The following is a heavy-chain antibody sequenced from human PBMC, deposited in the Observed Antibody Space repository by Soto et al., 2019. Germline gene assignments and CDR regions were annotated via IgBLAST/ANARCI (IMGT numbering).Heavy chain of an antibody. CDR3: AREIPLYYDFWSGHPLYYFDY. D-gene: IGHD3-3*01. J-gene: IGHJ4*02. V-gene: IGHV4-4*07. CDR2: IYTSGST. CDR1: GGSISSYY. Sequence: PSETLSLTCTGSGGSISSYYWSWIRQPAGKGLEWIGHIYTSGSTNYNPSLKSRVTMSVDTSKNQFSLKLSSVTAADTAVYYCAREIPLYYDFWSGHPLYYFDYWGQGTLVTVSS.